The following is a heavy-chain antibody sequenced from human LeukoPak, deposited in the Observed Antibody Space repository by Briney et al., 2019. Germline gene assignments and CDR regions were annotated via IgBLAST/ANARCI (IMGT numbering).Heavy chain of an antibody. Sequence: GGSLRLSCAVSGITSGSFAMSWVRQTPEKGLEWLGFITANGAGIYYGPSENGRSTISRDNSNNTLYLQINSLRAEDTAVYYCARYGDYVVFDYWGQGTLVTVSS. J-gene: IGHJ4*02. V-gene: IGHV3-23*01. CDR3: ARYGDYVVFDY. CDR1: GITSGSFA. D-gene: IGHD4-17*01. CDR2: ITANGAGI.